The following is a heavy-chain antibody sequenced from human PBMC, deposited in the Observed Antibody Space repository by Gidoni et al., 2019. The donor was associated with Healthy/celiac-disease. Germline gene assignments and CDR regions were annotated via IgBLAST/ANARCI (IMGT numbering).Heavy chain of an antibody. V-gene: IGHV1-69*01. J-gene: IGHJ5*02. CDR2: IIPIFGTA. Sequence: QVQLVQSGAEVKKPGSSVKVSCKASGGTFSSYAISWVRQAPGQGLEWMGGIIPIFGTANYAQKFQGRVTITADESTSTAYMELSSLRSEDTAVYYCARTKYYYDSSGYYRDWFDPWGQGTLVTVSS. CDR1: GGTFSSYA. D-gene: IGHD3-22*01. CDR3: ARTKYYYDSSGYYRDWFDP.